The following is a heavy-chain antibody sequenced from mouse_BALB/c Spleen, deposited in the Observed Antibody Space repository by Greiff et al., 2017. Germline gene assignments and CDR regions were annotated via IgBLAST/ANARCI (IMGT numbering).Heavy chain of an antibody. CDR3: ARSYDYDRFAY. Sequence: VQLQQPGAELVRPGASVKLSCKASGYTFTSYWMQWVKQRPGQGLEWIGAIYPGDGDTRYTQKFKGKATLTADKSSSTAYMQLSSLASEDSAVYYCARSYDYDRFAYWGQGTLVTVSA. CDR2: IYPGDGDT. D-gene: IGHD2-4*01. J-gene: IGHJ3*01. CDR1: GYTFTSYW. V-gene: IGHV1-87*01.